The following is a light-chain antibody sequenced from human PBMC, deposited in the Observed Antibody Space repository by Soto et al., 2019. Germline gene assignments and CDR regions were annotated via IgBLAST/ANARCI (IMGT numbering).Light chain of an antibody. V-gene: IGKV3-20*01. Sequence: EIVLTQSPGTLSLSPGERATLSCRPSQSVNSAYLAWYQQKPGQAPRLLIYGASSRATGIPDRFRGSGSGTACTLSIRRLEPEDVAVYYCQQYVNSPQSPQTFGQGTKVEIK. CDR1: QSVNSAY. CDR2: GAS. J-gene: IGKJ1*01. CDR3: QQYVNSPQSPQT.